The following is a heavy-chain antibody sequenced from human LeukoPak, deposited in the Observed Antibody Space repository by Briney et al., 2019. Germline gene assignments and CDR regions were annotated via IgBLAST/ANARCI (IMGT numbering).Heavy chain of an antibody. CDR2: TYYRSEWYN. D-gene: IGHD3-3*01. J-gene: IGHJ4*02. CDR1: GDSVSSNSAA. CDR3: ARGDRITIFGVVITSYFDY. V-gene: IGHV6-1*01. Sequence: SQTLSLTCAISGDSVSSNSAAWNWVRQSPSRGLEWLGKTYYRSEWYNDYAASVKSRITINPDTSKNQFSLQLNSVTPEDTAVYYCARGDRITIFGVVITSYFDYWGQGTLVTVSS.